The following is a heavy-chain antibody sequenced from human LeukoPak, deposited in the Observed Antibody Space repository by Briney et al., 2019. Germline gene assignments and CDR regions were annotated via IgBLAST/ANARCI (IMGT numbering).Heavy chain of an antibody. CDR2: ITSGDST. D-gene: IGHD6-13*01. V-gene: IGHV3-23*01. CDR3: ARAYSSSWYDY. Sequence: GGSLRLSCAASGFTFSNYAMSWVRQAPGEGLEWVSAITSGDSTYYADSVKGRFTISRDNSKNTLYLQMNSLRAEDTAVYHCARAYSSSWYDYWGQGTLVTVSS. J-gene: IGHJ4*02. CDR1: GFTFSNYA.